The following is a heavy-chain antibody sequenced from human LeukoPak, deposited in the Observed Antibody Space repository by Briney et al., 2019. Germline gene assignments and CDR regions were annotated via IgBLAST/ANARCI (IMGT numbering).Heavy chain of an antibody. CDR3: ARGITYYDFWSGYYKFSYYGMDV. CDR1: GYTFTSYD. CDR2: TNPNSGNT. Sequence: ASVKVSCKASGYTFTSYDINWVRQATGQGLEWMGWTNPNSGNTGYAQKFQGRVTMTRNTSISTAYMELSSLRSEDTAVYYCARGITYYDFWSGYYKFSYYGMDVWGQGTTVTVSS. D-gene: IGHD3-3*01. J-gene: IGHJ6*02. V-gene: IGHV1-8*01.